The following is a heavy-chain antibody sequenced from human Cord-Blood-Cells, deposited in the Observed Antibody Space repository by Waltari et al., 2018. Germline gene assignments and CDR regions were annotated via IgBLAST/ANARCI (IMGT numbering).Heavy chain of an antibody. CDR2: MNPNSGNT. J-gene: IGHJ4*02. CDR1: GYTCARYE. Sequence: QVQLVQYGPAVKQPGAAVKVSCKASGYTCARYEINGVRKATGQGLGWMGWMNPNSGNTGYAQKFQGRVTMTRNTSISTAYMELSSLRSEDTAVYYCARGLGRYSSSSVDYWGQGTLVTVSS. D-gene: IGHD6-6*01. CDR3: ARGLGRYSSSSVDY. V-gene: IGHV1-8*01.